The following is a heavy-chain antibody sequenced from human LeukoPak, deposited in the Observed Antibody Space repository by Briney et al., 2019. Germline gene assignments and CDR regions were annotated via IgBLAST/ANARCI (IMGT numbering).Heavy chain of an antibody. D-gene: IGHD3-16*02. CDR3: ARHRTASDY. V-gene: IGHV3-30*03. CDR1: GFTFSSYG. CDR2: ISYDGSNK. Sequence: GGSLRLSCAASGFTFSSYGMHWVRQAPGKGLEWVAVISYDGSNKYYADSVKGRFTISRDNAKSSLYLQMNSLRAEDTALYYCARHRTASDYWGQGTLVTVSS. J-gene: IGHJ4*02.